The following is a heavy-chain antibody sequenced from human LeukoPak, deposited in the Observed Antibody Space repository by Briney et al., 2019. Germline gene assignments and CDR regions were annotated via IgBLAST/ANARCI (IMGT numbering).Heavy chain of an antibody. V-gene: IGHV4-59*12. J-gene: IGHJ4*02. CDR1: GGSFSGYY. D-gene: IGHD6-19*01. Sequence: SETLSLTCAVYGGSFSGYYWSWIWQPPGKGVEWIGYIYYSGGTYYNPSLRSRVTISVDTSKNQFSLKLSSVTAADTAVYYCARGDEAVAGFDYWGQGTLVTVSS. CDR3: ARGDEAVAGFDY. CDR2: IYYSGGT.